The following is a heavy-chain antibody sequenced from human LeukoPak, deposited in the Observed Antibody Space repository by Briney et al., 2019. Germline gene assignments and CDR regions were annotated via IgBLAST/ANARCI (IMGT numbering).Heavy chain of an antibody. CDR1: GGSISSSNW. V-gene: IGHV4-4*02. CDR3: ARDSSAYAYYDSSGSYDY. J-gene: IGHJ4*02. D-gene: IGHD3-22*01. Sequence: SGTLSLTCAVSGGSISSSNWWSWVRQPPGKGLEWIGEIYHSGSTNYNPSLKSRVTISVDKSKNQFSLKLSSVTAADTAVYYCARDSSAYAYYDSSGSYDYWGQGTLVTVSS. CDR2: IYHSGST.